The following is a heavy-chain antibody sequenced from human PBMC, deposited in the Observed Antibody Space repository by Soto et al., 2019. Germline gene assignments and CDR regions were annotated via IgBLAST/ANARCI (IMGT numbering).Heavy chain of an antibody. CDR2: IIPIFGTA. Sequence: SVKVSCKASGGTFSSYAISWVRQAPGQGLEWMGGIIPIFGTANYAQKFQGRVTITADESTSTAYMELSSLRSGDTAVYYCARGGPTGGDFDYWGQGTLVTVSS. CDR1: GGTFSSYA. V-gene: IGHV1-69*13. D-gene: IGHD3-10*01. CDR3: ARGGPTGGDFDY. J-gene: IGHJ4*02.